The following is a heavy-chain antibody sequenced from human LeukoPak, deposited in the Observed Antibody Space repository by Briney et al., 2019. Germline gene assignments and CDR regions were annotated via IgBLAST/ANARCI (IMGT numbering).Heavy chain of an antibody. CDR3: ARDRTVAVDTGFYYYGMDV. D-gene: IGHD1-1*01. Sequence: SETLSLTCTVSGGSLRSYHWSWIRQPPGKGLEWIGYIYHSGSTNYNPSLKSRVTISVDTSKNQFSLKLLSVTAADTAVYYCARDRTVAVDTGFYYYGMDVWGKGTTVTVSS. V-gene: IGHV4-59*01. CDR2: IYHSGST. CDR1: GGSLRSYH. J-gene: IGHJ6*04.